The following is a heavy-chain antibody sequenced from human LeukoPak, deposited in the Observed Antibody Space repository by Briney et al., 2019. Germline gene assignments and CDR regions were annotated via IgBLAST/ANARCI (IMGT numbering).Heavy chain of an antibody. D-gene: IGHD2-2*01. CDR2: IYYSGST. Sequence: SETLSLTCTVSGGSISSGGYYWSWIRQHPGKGLEWIGYIYYSGSTYYNPSLKSRVTISVDTSKNQFSLKLSSVTAADTAVYYCARGDCSSTSCRGRWFDPWGQGTLVTVSS. CDR1: GGSISSGGYY. V-gene: IGHV4-31*03. J-gene: IGHJ5*02. CDR3: ARGDCSSTSCRGRWFDP.